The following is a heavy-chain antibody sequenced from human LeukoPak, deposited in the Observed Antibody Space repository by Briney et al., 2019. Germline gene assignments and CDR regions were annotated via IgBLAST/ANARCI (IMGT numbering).Heavy chain of an antibody. Sequence: ASVKVSCKASGGTFSSYAISWVRQAPGQGLEWMGWISAYNGNTNYAQKLQGRVTMTTDTSTSTAYMELRSLRSDDTAVYYCARDLGIAGYENWGQGTLVTVSS. CDR1: GGTFSSYA. D-gene: IGHD2-2*01. J-gene: IGHJ4*02. CDR3: ARDLGIAGYEN. CDR2: ISAYNGNT. V-gene: IGHV1-18*01.